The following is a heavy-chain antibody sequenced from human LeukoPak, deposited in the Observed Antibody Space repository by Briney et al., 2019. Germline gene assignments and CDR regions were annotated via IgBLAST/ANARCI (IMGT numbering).Heavy chain of an antibody. CDR1: GFTFSNYG. J-gene: IGHJ4*02. CDR3: ARLDASGLDY. D-gene: IGHD6-19*01. Sequence: GGSLRLSCAASGFTFSNYGMNWVRQAPGKGLEWVSSISIGSNYIYYGDSVKGRFTISRDNAKKSLYLQMNSLRADDTAVYYCARLDASGLDYWGQGTLVTVSS. CDR2: ISIGSNYI. V-gene: IGHV3-21*01.